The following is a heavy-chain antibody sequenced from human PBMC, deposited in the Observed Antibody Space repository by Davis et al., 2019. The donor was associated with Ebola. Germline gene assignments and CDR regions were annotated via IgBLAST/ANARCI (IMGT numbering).Heavy chain of an antibody. J-gene: IGHJ4*02. CDR3: ARGEIAVAGNPGY. CDR1: GFTFSSYA. Sequence: PGGSLRLSCAASGFTFSSYAMHWVRQAPGKGLEWVAVISYDGSNKYYADSVKGRFTISRDNSKNTLYLQMNSLRAEDTAVYYCARGEIAVAGNPGYWGQGTLVTVSS. V-gene: IGHV3-30-3*01. CDR2: ISYDGSNK. D-gene: IGHD6-19*01.